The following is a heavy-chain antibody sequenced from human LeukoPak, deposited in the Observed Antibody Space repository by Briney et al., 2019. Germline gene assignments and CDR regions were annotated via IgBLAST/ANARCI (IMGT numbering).Heavy chain of an antibody. CDR3: AKDSGLWFGELSDYFDY. V-gene: IGHV3-30*02. D-gene: IGHD3-10*01. CDR1: GFTVSSNY. CDR2: IRYDGSNK. Sequence: GGSLRLSCAASGFTVSSNYMSWVRQAPGKGLEWVAFIRYDGSNKYYADSVKGRFTISRDNSKNTLYLQMNSLRAEDTAVYYCAKDSGLWFGELSDYFDYWGQGTLVTVSS. J-gene: IGHJ4*02.